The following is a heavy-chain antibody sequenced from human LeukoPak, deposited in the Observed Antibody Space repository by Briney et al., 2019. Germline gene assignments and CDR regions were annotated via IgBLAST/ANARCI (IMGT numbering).Heavy chain of an antibody. V-gene: IGHV4-34*01. J-gene: IGHJ6*03. CDR1: GASFSGYY. CDR3: AVGNYYDMEV. D-gene: IGHD1-14*01. CDR2: INHSGTT. Sequence: PSQTLSLTCAVYGASFSGYYWSWIRQPPGKGLEWIGAINHSGTTNYNPSLKSQATIPVNPSQNQSSRKLSSVNATDTAGYYFAVGNYYDMEVWAKGTTV.